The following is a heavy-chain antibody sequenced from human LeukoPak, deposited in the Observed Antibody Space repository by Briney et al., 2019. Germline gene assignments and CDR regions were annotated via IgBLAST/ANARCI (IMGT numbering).Heavy chain of an antibody. V-gene: IGHV3-7*01. D-gene: IGHD2-15*01. Sequence: GGSLRLSCAASGFTFSGYWMSWVRQAPGKGLEWVANIKQDGSENYYVDSVKGRFTISRDNAKNSLYLQMSSLRAEDTAVYYCARDTVWLGYCSDRSCAPMDVWGKGTTVTVSS. CDR3: ARDTVWLGYCSDRSCAPMDV. CDR2: IKQDGSEN. J-gene: IGHJ6*03. CDR1: GFTFSGYW.